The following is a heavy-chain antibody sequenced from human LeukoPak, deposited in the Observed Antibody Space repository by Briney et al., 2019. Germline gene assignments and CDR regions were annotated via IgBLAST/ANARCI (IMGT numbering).Heavy chain of an antibody. Sequence: NPSETLSLTCTVSGGSISSYYWGWIRQTPGKGLEWIGNIFYSGGTYYSPSLTSRVTISLDTSRNQFSLKLNSVTAADTAVYYCAKSNGYGLVDIWGQGTMVTVSS. J-gene: IGHJ3*02. V-gene: IGHV4-59*04. CDR3: AKSNGYGLVDI. CDR1: GGSISSYY. CDR2: IFYSGGT. D-gene: IGHD3-10*01.